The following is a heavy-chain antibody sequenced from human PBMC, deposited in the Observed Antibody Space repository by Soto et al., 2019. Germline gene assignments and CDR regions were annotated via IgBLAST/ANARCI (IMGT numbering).Heavy chain of an antibody. D-gene: IGHD4-17*01. J-gene: IGHJ6*02. CDR2: ITSSSDAI. V-gene: IGHV3-48*03. CDR3: AILDFGDYLLSYGVDV. CDR1: GFPFRSYE. Sequence: EVQLVESGGALVHPGGSLRLSCAVSGFPFRSYEMNWVRQAPGKGPEWVSYITSSSDAIYYAASLKGRFTVSRDNAKNSLYLQMNSLRAEDTAVYYCAILDFGDYLLSYGVDVWGQGTTVTVSS.